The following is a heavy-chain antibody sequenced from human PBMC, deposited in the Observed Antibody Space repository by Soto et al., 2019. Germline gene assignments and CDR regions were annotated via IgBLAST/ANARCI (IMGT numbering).Heavy chain of an antibody. J-gene: IGHJ4*02. Sequence: GGSLRLSCAASGFTFSSYAMHWVRQAPGKGLEWVAVISYDGSNKYYADSVKGRFTISRDNSKNTLYLQMNSLRAEDTAVYYCARDESSGYDYLGRGYWGQGTLVTVSS. CDR1: GFTFSSYA. CDR3: ARDESSGYDYLGRGY. D-gene: IGHD5-12*01. V-gene: IGHV3-30-3*01. CDR2: ISYDGSNK.